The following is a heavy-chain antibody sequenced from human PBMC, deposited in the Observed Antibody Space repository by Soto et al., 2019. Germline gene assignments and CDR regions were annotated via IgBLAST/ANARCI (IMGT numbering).Heavy chain of an antibody. CDR2: ISVYNGKT. CDR3: AYDLHYALDI. V-gene: IGHV1-18*01. J-gene: IGHJ1*01. D-gene: IGHD3-16*01. CDR1: CHPFTNFW. Sequence: ASSKAPCHPFTNFWLTCFRQAPGQGLEWMGWISVYNGKTNYAQKLQGRVTVTRDTSTNTAYMELRSLRSDDTAVYYCAYDLHYALDIWGQGTLVTVSS.